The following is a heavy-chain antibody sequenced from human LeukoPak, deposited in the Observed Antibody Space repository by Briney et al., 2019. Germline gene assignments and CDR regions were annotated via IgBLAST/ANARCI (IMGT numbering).Heavy chain of an antibody. D-gene: IGHD3-16*02. CDR2: IHYSGST. CDR3: ARDLITFGGVIVDAFDI. J-gene: IGHJ3*02. CDR1: GGSISSSSYY. V-gene: IGHV4-39*07. Sequence: PSETLSLTCTVSGGSISSSSYYWGWIRQPPGKGLEWIGSIHYSGSTYYNPSLKSRVTISVDTSKNQFSLKLSSVTAADTAVYYCARDLITFGGVIVDAFDIWCQGTMVTVSS.